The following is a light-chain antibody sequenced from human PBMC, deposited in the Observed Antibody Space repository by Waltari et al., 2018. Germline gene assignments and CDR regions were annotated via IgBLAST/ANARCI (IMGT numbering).Light chain of an antibody. CDR2: GAS. CDR3: HQYKIWPEA. CDR1: QSISDG. J-gene: IGKJ1*01. V-gene: IGKV3D-15*01. Sequence: EIVMTQSPATLSVSPGERATLSCTASQSISDGLGWYQQRPGQAPRLLIYGASTRATGIPARFSGSGSGTEFTLTISSLQSEDFAVYYCHQYKIWPEAFGQGTKVEIK.